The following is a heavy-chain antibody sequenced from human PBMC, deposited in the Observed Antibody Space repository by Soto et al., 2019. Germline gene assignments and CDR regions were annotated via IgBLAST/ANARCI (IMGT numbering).Heavy chain of an antibody. V-gene: IGHV1-8*01. D-gene: IGHD2-15*01. CDR2: MNPNSGNT. J-gene: IGHJ3*02. CDR3: ARLCSGGSCYGTDDAFDI. CDR1: GYTFTSYD. Sequence: ASVKVSCKASGYTFTSYDINWVRQATGQGLEWMGWMNPNSGNTGYAQKFQGRVTMTRNTSISTAYMELSSLRSEDTAVYYCARLCSGGSCYGTDDAFDIWGQGTMVTVSS.